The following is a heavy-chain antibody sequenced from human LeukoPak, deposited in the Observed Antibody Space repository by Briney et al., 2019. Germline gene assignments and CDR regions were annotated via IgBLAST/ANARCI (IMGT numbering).Heavy chain of an antibody. V-gene: IGHV3-7*01. D-gene: IGHD3-10*01. CDR2: IQQDGTEK. CDR1: GFTFNYYW. Sequence: GGSLRLSCAASGFTFNYYWLTWVRQAPGKGLEGVANIQQDGTEKYYVDSVKGRFTISRDNAKNSLYLQMNSLRAEDTAVYYCARVRKLRTRGVMDPLDYWGQGTLVTVSS. CDR3: ARVRKLRTRGVMDPLDY. J-gene: IGHJ4*02.